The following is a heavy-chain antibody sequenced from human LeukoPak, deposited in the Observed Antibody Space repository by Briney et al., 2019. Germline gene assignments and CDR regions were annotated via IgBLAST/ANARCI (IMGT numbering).Heavy chain of an antibody. CDR1: GFTFDDYG. V-gene: IGHV3-20*04. D-gene: IGHD6-13*01. Sequence: PGGSLRLSCAASGFTFDDYGMSWVRQAPGKGLEWVSGINWNGGSTGYADSVKGRFTISRDNAKNSLYLQMNSLRAEDTALYYCLRFRGYSSSWYGPKAFDYWGQGTLVTVSS. J-gene: IGHJ4*02. CDR2: INWNGGST. CDR3: LRFRGYSSSWYGPKAFDY.